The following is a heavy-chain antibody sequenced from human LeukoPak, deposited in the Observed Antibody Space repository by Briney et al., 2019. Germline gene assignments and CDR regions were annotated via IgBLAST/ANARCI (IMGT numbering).Heavy chain of an antibody. V-gene: IGHV4-39*01. CDR3: ARGWAGNDAFDI. CDR2: IYYSGST. Sequence: SETLSLTCTVSGGSISSSSYYWGWIRQPPGKGLEWIESIYYSGSTYYNPSLKSRVTISVDTSKNQFSLKLSSVTAADTAVYYCARGWAGNDAFDIWGQGTMVTVSS. CDR1: GGSISSSSYY. D-gene: IGHD1-1*01. J-gene: IGHJ3*02.